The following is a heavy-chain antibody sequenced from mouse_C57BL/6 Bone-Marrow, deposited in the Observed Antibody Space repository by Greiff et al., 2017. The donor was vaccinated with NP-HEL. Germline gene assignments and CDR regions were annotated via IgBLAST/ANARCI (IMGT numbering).Heavy chain of an antibody. CDR1: GYTFTSYW. CDR2: IHPNSGST. D-gene: IGHD1-1*02. J-gene: IGHJ4*01. Sequence: QVQLQQPGAELVKPGASVKLSCKASGYTFTSYWMHWVKQRPGQGLEWIGMIHPNSGSTNYNEKFKSKATLTVDKSSSTAYMQLSSLTSEDSAVYYGAREANYALTFYAMDYWGQGTSVTVSS. CDR3: AREANYALTFYAMDY. V-gene: IGHV1-64*01.